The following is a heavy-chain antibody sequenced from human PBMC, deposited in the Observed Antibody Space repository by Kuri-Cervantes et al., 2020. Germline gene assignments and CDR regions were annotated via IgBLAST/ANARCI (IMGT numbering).Heavy chain of an antibody. CDR1: GGSISSYY. CDR3: ARRGIAAAAPFDY. J-gene: IGHJ4*02. Sequence: SETLSLTCTVSGGSISSYYWSWIRQPPGKGLEWIGEINHSGSTNYNPSLKSRVTISVDTSKNQFSLKLSSVTAADTAVYYCARRGIAAAAPFDYWGQGTLVTVSS. V-gene: IGHV4-34*01. D-gene: IGHD6-13*01. CDR2: INHSGST.